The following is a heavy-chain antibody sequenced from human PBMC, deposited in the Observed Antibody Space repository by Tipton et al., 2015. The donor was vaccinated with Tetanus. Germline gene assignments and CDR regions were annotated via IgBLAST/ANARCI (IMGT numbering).Heavy chain of an antibody. V-gene: IGHV4-59*12. Sequence: TLSLTCSISGGSLSTFYWSWIRQVPGKGLEWIGYIYYSGSTNYNPSLKSRLTMSVDTSKNQFSLKLTSVTAADTAVYYCARGPMVRGVTRFDYWGQGTLVTVSS. CDR1: GGSLSTFY. CDR2: IYYSGST. D-gene: IGHD3-10*01. CDR3: ARGPMVRGVTRFDY. J-gene: IGHJ4*02.